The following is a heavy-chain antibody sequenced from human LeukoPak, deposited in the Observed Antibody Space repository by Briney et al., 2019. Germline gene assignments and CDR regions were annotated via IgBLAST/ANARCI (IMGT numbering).Heavy chain of an antibody. J-gene: IGHJ6*03. Sequence: GGSLRLSCAASGFTVSSNYMSWVRQAPGKGLEWVSVIYSGGSTYYADSVKGRFTISRDNSKNTLYLQMNSLRAEDTAVYYCAKDGASRAYSYGFYYYYYYMDVWGKGTTVTVSS. CDR1: GFTVSSNY. CDR3: AKDGASRAYSYGFYYYYYYMDV. V-gene: IGHV3-66*02. CDR2: IYSGGST. D-gene: IGHD5-18*01.